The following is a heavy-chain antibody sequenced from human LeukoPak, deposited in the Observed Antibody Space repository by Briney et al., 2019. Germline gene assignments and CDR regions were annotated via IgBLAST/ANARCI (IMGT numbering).Heavy chain of an antibody. CDR1: GYTFTGYY. CDR3: ARDQYYGSGSSDL. D-gene: IGHD3-10*01. Sequence: AASVKVSCKASGYTFTGYYMHWVRQAPGQGLEWMGWINPNSGGTNYAQKFQGRVTMTRDTSISTAYMELSRLRSDDTAVYYCARDQYYGSGSSDLWGQGTLVTVSS. J-gene: IGHJ5*02. V-gene: IGHV1-2*02. CDR2: INPNSGGT.